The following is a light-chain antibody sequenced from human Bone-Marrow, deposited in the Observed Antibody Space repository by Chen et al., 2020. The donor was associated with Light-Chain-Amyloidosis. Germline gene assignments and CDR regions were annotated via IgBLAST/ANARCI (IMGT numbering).Light chain of an antibody. V-gene: IGLV1-40*01. CDR1: SSNIGAGYD. CDR2: VNN. CDR3: QSYDSSLSGSV. J-gene: IGLJ3*02. Sequence: QSVLTQPPSVSGAPGPRVTISCTGSSSNIGAGYDVPWYQQLPGTAPKLLIYVNNNRPSGVPDRFSGSKSGTSASLAITGLQAEDEADYYCQSYDSSLSGSVFGGGTKLTVL.